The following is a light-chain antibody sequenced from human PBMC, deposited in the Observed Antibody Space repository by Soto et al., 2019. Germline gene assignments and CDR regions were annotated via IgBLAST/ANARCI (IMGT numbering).Light chain of an antibody. CDR3: QQHDDWPPST. V-gene: IGKV3-15*01. J-gene: IGKJ2*01. CDR1: QSVRDN. Sequence: ETLLTQSPATLSVSPGERATLSCRASQSVRDNLAWYQQKPGQAPRLLIYGASTRAPGIPDRFSGSGFGTEFSLTLSSLPSEDFAVYYCQQHDDWPPSTFGQGTKLEIK. CDR2: GAS.